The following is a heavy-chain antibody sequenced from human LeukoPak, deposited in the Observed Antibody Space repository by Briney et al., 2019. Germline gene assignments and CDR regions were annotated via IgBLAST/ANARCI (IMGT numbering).Heavy chain of an antibody. CDR1: GFTFGDYW. J-gene: IGHJ4*02. V-gene: IGHV3-7*01. D-gene: IGHD5/OR15-5a*01. CDR3: TRGSTGY. CDR2: IKEDGSEK. Sequence: GGSLRLSCAASGFTFGDYWMSWVRQAPGKGLEWVASIKEDGSEKYFPDSFTGRFTISRDNARNSLFLQMDSLRADDTAVYYCTRGSTGYWGQGTLVTVSS.